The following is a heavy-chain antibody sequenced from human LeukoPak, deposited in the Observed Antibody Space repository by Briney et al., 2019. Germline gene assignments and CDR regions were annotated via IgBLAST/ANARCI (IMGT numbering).Heavy chain of an antibody. CDR2: INPSGGST. Sequence: ASVKVSCKASGYTFTSCYMHWVRQAPGQGLEWMGIINPSGGSTSYAQKLQGRVSMTTDTSTSTAYMDLRSLRSDDTAVYYCARDLRYSSGWSASGMDVWGKGTTVTISS. J-gene: IGHJ6*03. CDR1: GYTFTSCY. CDR3: ARDLRYSSGWSASGMDV. D-gene: IGHD6-19*01. V-gene: IGHV1-46*01.